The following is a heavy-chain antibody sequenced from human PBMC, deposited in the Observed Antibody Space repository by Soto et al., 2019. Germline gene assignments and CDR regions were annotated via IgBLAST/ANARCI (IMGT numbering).Heavy chain of an antibody. D-gene: IGHD2-2*01. CDR2: ISCSGGST. CDR3: AKGSYCSSTSCYGSWFDP. CDR1: GFTFSSYA. Sequence: GGSVRLSCAASGFTFSSYAMSWVRQAPGKGLEWVSAISCSGGSTYYADSVKGRFAISRDNSKNTLYLQMNSLRAEDTAVYYCAKGSYCSSTSCYGSWFDPWRQGTLVTVSS. V-gene: IGHV3-23*01. J-gene: IGHJ5*02.